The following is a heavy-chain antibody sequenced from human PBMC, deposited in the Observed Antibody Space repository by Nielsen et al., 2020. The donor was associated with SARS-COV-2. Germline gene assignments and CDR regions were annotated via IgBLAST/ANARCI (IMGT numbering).Heavy chain of an antibody. J-gene: IGHJ4*02. Sequence: SETLSLTCTVSGGSTSSSYYYWGWIRQPPGKGLEWIGNIYYSGSAYYNPSLKSRVTISVDTSKNQFSLKLNSVTAADTAVYYCARLYSFWSGDPPLRYFDTWGQGTLVTVSS. D-gene: IGHD3-3*01. CDR1: GGSTSSSYYY. V-gene: IGHV4-39*01. CDR3: ARLYSFWSGDPPLRYFDT. CDR2: IYYSGSA.